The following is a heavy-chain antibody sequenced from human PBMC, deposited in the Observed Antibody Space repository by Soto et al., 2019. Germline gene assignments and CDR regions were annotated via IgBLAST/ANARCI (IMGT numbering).Heavy chain of an antibody. V-gene: IGHV3-30-3*01. Sequence: QVQLVESGGGVVQPGRSLRLSCAASGFTFSSYAMHWVRQAPGKGLEWVAVISYDGSNKYYADSVKGRFTISRDNSKNTLYLQMNSLRAEDTAVYYCARASSSGWLIDYWGQGTPVTVSS. CDR2: ISYDGSNK. D-gene: IGHD6-19*01. CDR1: GFTFSSYA. CDR3: ARASSSGWLIDY. J-gene: IGHJ4*02.